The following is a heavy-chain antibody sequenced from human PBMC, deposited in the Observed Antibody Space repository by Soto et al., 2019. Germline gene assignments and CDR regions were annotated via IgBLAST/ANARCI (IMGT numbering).Heavy chain of an antibody. CDR1: GGSISSYY. D-gene: IGHD3-16*01. Sequence: QVQLQESGPGLVKPSETLSLTCTVSGGSISSYYWSWIRQPPGKGLEWIGYIYYSGSTNYNPSLKRSGHISRDQSKNQFPPKPSSVTPPDTAGYVRAGLWGRSLYFWGPGNPVTLSS. CDR3: AGLWGRSLYF. CDR2: IYYSGST. J-gene: IGHJ4*02. V-gene: IGHV4-59*08.